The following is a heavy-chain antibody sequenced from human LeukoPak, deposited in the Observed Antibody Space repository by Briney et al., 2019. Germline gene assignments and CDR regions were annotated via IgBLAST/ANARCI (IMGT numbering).Heavy chain of an antibody. CDR1: GYTFSNYA. J-gene: IGHJ4*02. CDR3: AKGAYYYDSSGYYSLGY. D-gene: IGHD3-22*01. V-gene: IGHV3-23*01. CDR2: ISHNGDRI. Sequence: PGGSLRLSCAASGYTFSNYAMTWVRQAPGKRLEWVSGISHNGDRIYYADSVKGRFTISRDNSKNTLYLQMNSLRAEDTAVYYCAKGAYYYDSSGYYSLGYWGQGTLVTVSS.